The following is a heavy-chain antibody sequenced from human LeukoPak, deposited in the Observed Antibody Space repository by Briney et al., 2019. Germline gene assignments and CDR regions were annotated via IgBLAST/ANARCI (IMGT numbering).Heavy chain of an antibody. D-gene: IGHD1-26*01. CDR2: ISWNSGSI. J-gene: IGHJ4*02. CDR1: GFTFDDYA. V-gene: IGHV3-9*01. Sequence: GRSLRLSCAASGFTFDDYAIHWVRQAPGKGLEWVSGISWNSGSIGYADSVKGRFTISRDNVKNSLYLQMNSLRAEDTALYYCAKGVGDYWGQGTLVTVSS. CDR3: AKGVGDY.